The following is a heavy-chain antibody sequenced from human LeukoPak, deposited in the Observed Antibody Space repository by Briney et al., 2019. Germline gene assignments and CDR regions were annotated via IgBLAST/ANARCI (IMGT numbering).Heavy chain of an antibody. CDR2: ITPYNGNT. D-gene: IGHD2-2*01. CDR1: CYTFNTFG. J-gene: IGHJ5*02. V-gene: IGHV1-18*01. CDR3: ARDGSSTSWLDP. Sequence: ASVKVSCKTSCYTFNTFGLSWVRQAPGQSLEWMGWITPYNGNTNYAQKFQGRVTMTTDTSTTTAYMESRSLRSDDTGIYYCARDGSSTSWLDPWGQGTLVTVSS.